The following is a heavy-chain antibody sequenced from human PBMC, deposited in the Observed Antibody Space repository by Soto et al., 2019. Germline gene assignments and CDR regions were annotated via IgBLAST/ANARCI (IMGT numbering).Heavy chain of an antibody. CDR2: IKGDGSER. D-gene: IGHD2-2*02. Sequence: GGSLRLSCAASGFTFRNYWMSWVRQAPGKGLEWVANIKGDGSERHYVDSVKGRFTISRDNAKNSLFLQMNSLRVEDTAAHYCARVGGACASCYIDGMVVGGQGTTVTVSS. V-gene: IGHV3-7*03. CDR3: ARVGGACASCYIDGMVV. J-gene: IGHJ6*02. CDR1: GFTFRNYW.